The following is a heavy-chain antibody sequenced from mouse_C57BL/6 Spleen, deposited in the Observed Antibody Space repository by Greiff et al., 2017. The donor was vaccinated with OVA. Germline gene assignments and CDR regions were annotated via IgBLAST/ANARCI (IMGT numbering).Heavy chain of an antibody. V-gene: IGHV2-2*01. D-gene: IGHD2-3*01. CDR3: ARKFDGYYDV. CDR1: GFSLTSYG. CDR2: IWSGGST. Sequence: QVHVKQSGPGLVQPSQSLSITCTVSGFSLTSYGVHWVRQSPGQGLEWLGVIWSGGSTAYNAAFISRLSISKDNSKIKVFLKMNSLQAYDTAIYYCARKFDGYYDVWGTGTTVTVSS. J-gene: IGHJ1*03.